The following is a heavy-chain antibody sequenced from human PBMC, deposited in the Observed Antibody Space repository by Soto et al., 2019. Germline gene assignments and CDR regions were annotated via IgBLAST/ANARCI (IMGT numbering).Heavy chain of an antibody. CDR1: GFSFSVYT. CDR3: ARGIATRTPPDN. V-gene: IGHV3-21*01. D-gene: IGHD6-6*01. J-gene: IGHJ4*02. CDR2: ISSSSSYI. Sequence: GGSLRLSCAASGFSFSVYTMTWVRQDPGKGLEWVSSISSSSSYIYYADSLQGRFTISRENAKNSVYMQMNSLRAEDTAVYYCARGIATRTPPDNWGQGTLVTVSS.